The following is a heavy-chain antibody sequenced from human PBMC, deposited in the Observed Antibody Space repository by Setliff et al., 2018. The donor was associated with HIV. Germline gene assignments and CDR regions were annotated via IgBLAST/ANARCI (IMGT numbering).Heavy chain of an antibody. CDR3: ARDGHLYGQPFDY. Sequence: GGSLRLSCAASGFTFDDYAMHWVRQAPGKGLEWVSLISWDGGSTYYVDSVKGRFTISRDNTKNSLHLQLDSLSAEDAAVYFCARDGHLYGQPFDYWGQGALVTVSS. V-gene: IGHV3-43D*04. CDR2: ISWDGGST. CDR1: GFTFDDYA. J-gene: IGHJ4*02. D-gene: IGHD3-10*01.